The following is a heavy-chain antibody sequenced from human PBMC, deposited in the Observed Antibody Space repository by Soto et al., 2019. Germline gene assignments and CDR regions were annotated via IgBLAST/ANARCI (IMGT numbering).Heavy chain of an antibody. J-gene: IGHJ6*03. CDR1: GFTFIDYY. D-gene: IGHD4-17*01. V-gene: IGHV3-11*01. CDR2: IRSSGSTI. CDR3: ARDHGDYRKYHSYCYMDV. Sequence: QGQLVESGGGLVKPGGSLRLSCAASGFTFIDYYMSWILQAPGKGLEWVSYIRSSGSTIYYADSVKGRVTIYRDNAKNSLYLQMNSLRAEDTAVYSCARDHGDYRKYHSYCYMDVRAKGPTVTVSS.